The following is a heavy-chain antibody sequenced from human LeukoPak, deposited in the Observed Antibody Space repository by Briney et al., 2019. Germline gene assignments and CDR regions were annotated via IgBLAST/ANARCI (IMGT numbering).Heavy chain of an antibody. CDR1: GGSISSYY. CDR3: TSSGAAAGRAEYFQH. J-gene: IGHJ1*01. D-gene: IGHD6-13*01. CDR2: IYYSGST. V-gene: IGHV4-59*01. Sequence: SETLSLTCTVSGGSISSYYWSWIRQPPGKGLEWIGYIYYSGSTNYNPSLKSRVTISVDTPKNQFSLKLSSVTAADTAVYYCTSSGAAAGRAEYFQHWGQGTLVTVSS.